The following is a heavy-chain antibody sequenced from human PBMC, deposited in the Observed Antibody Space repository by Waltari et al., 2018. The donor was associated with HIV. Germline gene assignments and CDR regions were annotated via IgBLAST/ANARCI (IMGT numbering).Heavy chain of an antibody. D-gene: IGHD1-26*01. CDR1: GYSFPSHW. CDR2: FYPGDFET. Sequence: EVQLVQSGAEAKKPGDSLRISCKGSGYSFPSHWIAWVRQMPGKGLEWMGIFYPGDFETKYSPSFQGRVTISADTSISTAYLQWRSLKASDTAIYYCARLEEAELELVADFWGQGTLVTVSS. J-gene: IGHJ4*02. CDR3: ARLEEAELELVADF. V-gene: IGHV5-51*01.